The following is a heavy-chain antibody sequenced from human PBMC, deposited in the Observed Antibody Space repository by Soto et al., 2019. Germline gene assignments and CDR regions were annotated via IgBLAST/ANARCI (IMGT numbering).Heavy chain of an antibody. Sequence: QVQLVESGGGVVQPGRSLRLSCAASGFTFSSYGMHWVRQAPGKGLEWVAVISYDGSNKYYADSEKGRFTISRDNSKNTLYLQMNSLRAEDTAVYYCAKDPDISGWYQTDLDYWGQGTLVTVSS. J-gene: IGHJ4*02. CDR1: GFTFSSYG. D-gene: IGHD6-19*01. V-gene: IGHV3-30*18. CDR3: AKDPDISGWYQTDLDY. CDR2: ISYDGSNK.